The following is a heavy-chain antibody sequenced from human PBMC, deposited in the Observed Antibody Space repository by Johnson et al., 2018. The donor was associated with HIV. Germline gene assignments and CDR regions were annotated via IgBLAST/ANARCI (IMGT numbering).Heavy chain of an antibody. J-gene: IGHJ3*02. CDR1: ESTFSSYA. V-gene: IGHV3-23*04. D-gene: IGHD5/OR15-5a*01. CDR2: ISGSGRST. CDR3: AKLLACPPDAFDI. Sequence: VQLVESGGGLVQPGGSLRLSCAASESTFSSYAMSWVRQAPGRGLEWVSSISGSGRSTYYPDSVKGRFTISRDNSKNTLYLQMNSLRAEDTAVYYCAKLLACPPDAFDIWGQGTMVTVSS.